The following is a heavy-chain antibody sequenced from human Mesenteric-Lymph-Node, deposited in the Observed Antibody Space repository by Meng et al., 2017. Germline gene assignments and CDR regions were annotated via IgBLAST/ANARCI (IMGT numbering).Heavy chain of an antibody. Sequence: GGSLRLSCAASGFTFSSYAMHWVRQAPGKGLEWVAVISYDGSNKYYADSVKGRFTISRDNSKNTLYLQMNSLRAEDTAVYYCARDLVNYYGSGSYSHYYGMDVWGQGTTVTVSS. J-gene: IGHJ6*02. CDR2: ISYDGSNK. D-gene: IGHD3-10*01. V-gene: IGHV3-30*01. CDR1: GFTFSSYA. CDR3: ARDLVNYYGSGSYSHYYGMDV.